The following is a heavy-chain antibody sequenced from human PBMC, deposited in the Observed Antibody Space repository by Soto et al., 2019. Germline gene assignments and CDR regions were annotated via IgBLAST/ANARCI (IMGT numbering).Heavy chain of an antibody. CDR3: GGVFDF. CDR2: MNTWATAT. V-gene: IGHV3-74*01. Sequence: EVQLVESGGGLVQPGGSVRLSCAASGLTLRWHWMHWVRQTPGKGLVWVSGMNTWATATYYADSVKGRFTISRDNAKNTLYLQMNSLRAEDTGVYYCGGVFDFWGRGTLVTVSS. J-gene: IGHJ2*01. CDR1: GLTLRWHW.